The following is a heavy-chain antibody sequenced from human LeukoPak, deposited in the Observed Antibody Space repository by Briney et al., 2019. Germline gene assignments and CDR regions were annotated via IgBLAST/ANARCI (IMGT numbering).Heavy chain of an antibody. Sequence: PSETLSLTCAVYGGSFSGYYWSWIRQPPGKGLEWIGEINHSGSTNYNPSLKSRVTISVDTSKNQFSLKLSSVTAADTAVYYCASGRLYYYDSSGYYYEAFDIWGQGTMVTVSS. D-gene: IGHD3-22*01. V-gene: IGHV4-34*01. CDR2: INHSGST. CDR1: GGSFSGYY. J-gene: IGHJ3*02. CDR3: ASGRLYYYDSSGYYYEAFDI.